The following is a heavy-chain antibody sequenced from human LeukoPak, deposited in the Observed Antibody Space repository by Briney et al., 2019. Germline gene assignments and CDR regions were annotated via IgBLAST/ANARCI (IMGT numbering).Heavy chain of an antibody. V-gene: IGHV3-23*01. CDR1: GFTFSRYA. Sequence: GGSLRLSCAASGFTFSRYAMSWVRQAPGKGLEWVSAISYSGGSTYYADSVKGRFTISRDNSKNTLYLQMSSLRAEDTAVYYCAKLGTVVVPAATYYWGQGILVTVSS. CDR2: ISYSGGST. CDR3: AKLGTVVVPAATYY. D-gene: IGHD2-2*01. J-gene: IGHJ4*02.